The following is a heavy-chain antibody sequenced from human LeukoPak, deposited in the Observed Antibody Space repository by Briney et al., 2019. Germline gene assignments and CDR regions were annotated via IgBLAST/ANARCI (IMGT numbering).Heavy chain of an antibody. CDR3: ATVGRRWGLQH. Sequence: GGSLRLSCAASGAIVTIYHMSWIRQAPGKGLEWISYISSIGTTTDYADSVKGRFTISRDNAKNSLYLQMNSLRAEDTAVYYCATVGRRWGLQHWGQGILVTVSS. V-gene: IGHV3-11*04. J-gene: IGHJ1*01. CDR1: GAIVTIYH. CDR2: ISSIGTTT. D-gene: IGHD3-16*01.